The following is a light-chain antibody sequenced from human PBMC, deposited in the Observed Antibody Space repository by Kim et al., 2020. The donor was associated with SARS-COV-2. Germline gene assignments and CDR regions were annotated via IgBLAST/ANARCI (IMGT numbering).Light chain of an antibody. CDR1: QSINKY. CDR3: QQSYRTPRT. J-gene: IGKJ1*01. CDR2: ATS. V-gene: IGKV1-39*01. Sequence: DIQMTQSPSSLSASVGDRVTISCRASQSINKYVNWYQQKPGTAPKLLIYATSSLQSGVPSRFSGSGSETDFTLTISGVQPEDFATYYCQQSYRTPRTFGQGTKVDIK.